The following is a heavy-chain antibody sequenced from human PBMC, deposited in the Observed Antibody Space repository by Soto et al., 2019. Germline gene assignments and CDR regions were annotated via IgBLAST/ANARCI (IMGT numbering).Heavy chain of an antibody. CDR3: VHSRCGGDCLQSYSSHYYYGLDV. D-gene: IGHD2-21*02. CDR2: IYWDNYK. CDR1: GFSLNTGGLG. Sequence: QITLKESGPTLVKPTQTLTLTCTFSGFSLNTGGLGVGWIRQPPGKALEWLALIYWDNYKRYSPSLMSRLTITKDTSKNQVVLTMTTMDPVDAATYYCVHSRCGGDCLQSYSSHYYYGLDVCGQGTTVTVSS. J-gene: IGHJ6*02. V-gene: IGHV2-5*02.